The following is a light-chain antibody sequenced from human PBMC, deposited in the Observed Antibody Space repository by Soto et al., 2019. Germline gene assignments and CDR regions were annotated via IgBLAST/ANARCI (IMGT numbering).Light chain of an antibody. CDR3: QQANSFPLT. J-gene: IGKJ3*01. V-gene: IGKV1-12*01. CDR1: QGIGSW. CDR2: AAA. Sequence: DIQMTQSPSSVSASVGDRFTITCRASQGIGSWLGWYQQKPGKDTKLLIYAAASLQSGVPSRFSATFSGTEFTLTISSLQPEDLATYFCQQANSFPLTFGPGTKVDIK.